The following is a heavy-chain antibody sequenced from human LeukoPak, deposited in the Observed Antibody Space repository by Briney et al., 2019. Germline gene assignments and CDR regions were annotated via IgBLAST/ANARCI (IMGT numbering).Heavy chain of an antibody. CDR2: IKQDGSEV. CDR1: GFTFSSLW. CDR3: ACRPGDSSYYGVFDF. V-gene: IGHV3-7*01. J-gene: IGHJ4*02. Sequence: GGSLRLSCVGSGFTFSSLWMSWVRQIPGKGLEWVGNIKQDGSEVYYVDSVKGRFTISRDNAKNSLYLQLNSLRVDDTAVYYCACRPGDSSYYGVFDFWGQGSLVTVSS. D-gene: IGHD3-10*01.